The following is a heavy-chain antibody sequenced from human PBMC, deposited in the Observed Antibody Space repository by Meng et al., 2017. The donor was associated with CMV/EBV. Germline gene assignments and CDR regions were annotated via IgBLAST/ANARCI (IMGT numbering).Heavy chain of an antibody. CDR1: GCSLSTSGVG. V-gene: IGHV2-5*02. D-gene: IGHD6-13*01. CDR2: IYWDDDK. J-gene: IGHJ5*02. Sequence: QIALKESGPTLVKPTQTLTLTCTFSGCSLSTSGVGVGWIRQPPGKALEWLALIYWDDDKRYSPSLKSRLTITKDTSKNQVVLTMTNMDPVDTATYYCAHRGRIAAAGTDWFDPWGQGTLVTVSS. CDR3: AHRGRIAAAGTDWFDP.